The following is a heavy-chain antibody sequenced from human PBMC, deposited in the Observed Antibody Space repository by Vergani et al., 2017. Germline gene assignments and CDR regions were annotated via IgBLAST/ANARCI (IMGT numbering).Heavy chain of an antibody. V-gene: IGHV3-15*02. J-gene: IGHJ2*01. CDR1: GFTFTSAW. D-gene: IGHD6-13*01. CDR3: TRERYSGTPYWYFDL. Sequence: VYVVESGGTLVKPGESLRLSCAASGFTFTSAWMSWVRQAPGKGLEWVGFIRSKSYGERTAYAASVKGRFTVSRDDSKRVVYLQMNSLKFEDTAFYFCTRERYSGTPYWYFDLWGRGTLVTVSS. CDR2: IRSKSYGERT.